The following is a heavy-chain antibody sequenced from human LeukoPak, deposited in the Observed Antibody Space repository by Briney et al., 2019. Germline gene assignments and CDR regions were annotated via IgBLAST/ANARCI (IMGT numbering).Heavy chain of an antibody. D-gene: IGHD1-26*01. CDR2: ISSSSSYI. V-gene: IGHV3-21*01. CDR1: GFTFSSYS. CDR3: ARDEWGDAFDI. J-gene: IGHJ3*02. Sequence: KPGGSLRLSCAASGFTFSSYSLNWVRQAPGKGLEWVSSISSSSSYIHSADPVRGRFTTSRDNAQNSLFLQMNSLRAEDTAVYYCARDEWGDAFDIWGQGTMVTVFS.